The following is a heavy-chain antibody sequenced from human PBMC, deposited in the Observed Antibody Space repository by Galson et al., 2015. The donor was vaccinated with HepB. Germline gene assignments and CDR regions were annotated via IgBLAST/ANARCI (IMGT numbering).Heavy chain of an antibody. Sequence: SVKVSCKASGGTFSSYAISWVRQAPGQGLEWMGRIIPILGIANYAQKFQGRVTITAGKSTSTAYMELSSLRSEDTAVYYCARHLRLYSNYELYYYYYGTDGWGQGTPVTVSS. D-gene: IGHD4-11*01. V-gene: IGHV1-69*04. CDR1: GGTFSSYA. CDR2: IIPILGIA. J-gene: IGHJ6*02. CDR3: ARHLRLYSNYELYYYYYGTDG.